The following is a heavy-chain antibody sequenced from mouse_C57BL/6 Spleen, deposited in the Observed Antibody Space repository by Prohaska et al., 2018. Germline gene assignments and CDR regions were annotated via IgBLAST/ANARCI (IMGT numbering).Heavy chain of an antibody. V-gene: IGHV4-1*01. Sequence: EVKLLQSGGGLVQPGGSLKLSCAASGIAFSRYWMSWVRRAPGKGLEWIGENNPDSSKINYAPSLKDKFIISRDNAKNTLYLQMSKVRSEDTALYYCASASNWEGFAYWGQGTLVTVSA. CDR2: NNPDSSKI. J-gene: IGHJ3*01. D-gene: IGHD4-1*01. CDR3: ASASNWEGFAY. CDR1: GIAFSRYW.